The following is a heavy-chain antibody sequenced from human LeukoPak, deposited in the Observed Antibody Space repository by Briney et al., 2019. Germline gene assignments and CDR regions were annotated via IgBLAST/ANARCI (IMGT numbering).Heavy chain of an antibody. CDR3: ARSLERDYSGSGNYYMNNWFDP. CDR2: ISSSSSYT. J-gene: IGHJ5*02. D-gene: IGHD3-10*01. CDR1: GVTFSDYY. Sequence: PGGSLRLSCAASGVTFSDYYMSWIRQAPGKGLEWVSYISSSSSYTNYADSVKGRFTISRDTSTNTLYLQMNGLRAEDTAVYYCARSLERDYSGSGNYYMNNWFDPWGQGTLVTVSS. V-gene: IGHV3-11*06.